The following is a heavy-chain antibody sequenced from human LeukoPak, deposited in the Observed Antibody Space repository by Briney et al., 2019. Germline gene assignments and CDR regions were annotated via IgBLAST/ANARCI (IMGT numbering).Heavy chain of an antibody. V-gene: IGHV5-51*01. CDR1: GYSFTSYW. J-gene: IGHJ4*02. CDR2: IYPGDYDT. CDR3: ARVPYYYDSSGYYSSFDY. Sequence: GEALEISCKGSGYSFTSYWIGWVRPMPGKDLGWMGIIYPGDYDTRYSPSFQGQVTISADKSISTAYLQWSSLKASDTAMYYCARVPYYYDSSGYYSSFDYWGQGTLVTVSS. D-gene: IGHD3-22*01.